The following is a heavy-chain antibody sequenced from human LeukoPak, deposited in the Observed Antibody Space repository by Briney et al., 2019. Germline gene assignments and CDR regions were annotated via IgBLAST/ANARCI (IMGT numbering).Heavy chain of an antibody. CDR2: INHSGST. J-gene: IGHJ4*02. Sequence: SETLSLTCGVYGGSFSGYYWSWIRQPPGKGLEWIGEINHSGSTNYNPSLKSRVTISVDTSKNQFSLKLSSVTAADTAVYYCARVVSGITIFGVVIAHFDYWGQGTLVTVSS. CDR1: GGSFSGYY. V-gene: IGHV4-34*01. CDR3: ARVVSGITIFGVVIAHFDY. D-gene: IGHD3-3*01.